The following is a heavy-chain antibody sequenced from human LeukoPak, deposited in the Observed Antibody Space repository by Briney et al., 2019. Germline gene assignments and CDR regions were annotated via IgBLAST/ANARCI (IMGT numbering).Heavy chain of an antibody. Sequence: GASVTVSCKASGYIFTTYAITWVRQAPGQGLEWMGWINPNSGGTNYAQKFQGRVTMTRDTSISTAYMELSRLRSDDTAVYYCARDRNPGIAAAGVDYWGQGTLVTVSS. CDR2: INPNSGGT. CDR3: ARDRNPGIAAAGVDY. CDR1: GYIFTTYA. D-gene: IGHD6-13*01. V-gene: IGHV1-2*02. J-gene: IGHJ4*02.